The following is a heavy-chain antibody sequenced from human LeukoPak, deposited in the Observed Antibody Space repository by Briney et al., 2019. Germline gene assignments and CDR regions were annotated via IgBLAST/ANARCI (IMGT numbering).Heavy chain of an antibody. CDR1: GYSFTSYW. Sequence: GESLKISCKGSGYSFTSYWIGWVRQMPGKGLEWMGIIYPGDSDTRYSPSFQGQVTISADKSISTAYLQWSSLKASDTAMYYCARGRYCSGGSCNYYYYMDVWGKGTTVTISS. CDR3: ARGRYCSGGSCNYYYYMDV. D-gene: IGHD2-15*01. CDR2: IYPGDSDT. J-gene: IGHJ6*03. V-gene: IGHV5-51*01.